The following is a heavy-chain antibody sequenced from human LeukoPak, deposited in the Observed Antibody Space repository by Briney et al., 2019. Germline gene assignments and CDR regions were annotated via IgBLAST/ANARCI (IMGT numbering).Heavy chain of an antibody. V-gene: IGHV3-30*04. D-gene: IGHD1/OR15-1a*01. CDR2: ISYDGSNK. Sequence: PGRSLRLSCAASGFTFSSYAMHWVRQAPGKGLEWVAVISYDGSNKYYADSVKGRFTNSRDNSKNTLYLQMNSLRAEDTAVYYCASSQQTFDYWGQGTLVTVSS. J-gene: IGHJ4*02. CDR1: GFTFSSYA. CDR3: ASSQQTFDY.